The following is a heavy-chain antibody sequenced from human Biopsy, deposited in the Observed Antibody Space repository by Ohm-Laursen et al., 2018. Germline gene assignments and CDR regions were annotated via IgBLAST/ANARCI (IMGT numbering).Heavy chain of an antibody. CDR3: ARGMRSSGWLYFDS. D-gene: IGHD6-19*01. J-gene: IGHJ4*02. V-gene: IGHV4-4*07. Sequence: SDTLSLTCIVSGDSINNYYWSWIRQPAGKGLEWIGRIYTSGSPNYNLSLESRVTMSVDTSKNQFSLNLRSVTAADTAIYYCARGMRSSGWLYFDSWGQGTLVTVSS. CDR2: IYTSGSP. CDR1: GDSINNYY.